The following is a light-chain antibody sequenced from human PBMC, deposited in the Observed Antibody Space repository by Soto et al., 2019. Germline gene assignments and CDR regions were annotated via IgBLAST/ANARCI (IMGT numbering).Light chain of an antibody. Sequence: EIVMTQSPATLSVSPGERATLSCRASQSVSSNLAWYQQKPGQAPRLLIYGASTRATGIPARFSGSGSGTEFTLTISRLQPEDVATYYCQHWSFGQGTKVDI. CDR2: GAS. V-gene: IGKV3-15*01. J-gene: IGKJ1*01. CDR1: QSVSSN. CDR3: QHWS.